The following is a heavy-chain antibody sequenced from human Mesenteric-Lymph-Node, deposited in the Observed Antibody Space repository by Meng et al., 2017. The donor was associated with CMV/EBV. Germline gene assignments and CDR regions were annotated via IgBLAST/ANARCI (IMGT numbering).Heavy chain of an antibody. J-gene: IGHJ4*02. CDR1: GFTFSSYV. CDR2: ISGSGGST. V-gene: IGHV3-23*01. Sequence: GESLKISCAASGFTFSSYVMSWVRQAPGKGLEWVSAISGSGGSTYYADSVKGRFTISRDNSKNTLYLQMNSLRAEDTAVYYCWASGWYAGPFDYWGQGTLVTVSS. CDR3: WASGWYAGPFDY. D-gene: IGHD6-19*01.